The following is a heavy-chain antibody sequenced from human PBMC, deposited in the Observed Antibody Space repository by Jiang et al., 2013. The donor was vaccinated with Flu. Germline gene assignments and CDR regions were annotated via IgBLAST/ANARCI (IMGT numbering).Heavy chain of an antibody. D-gene: IGHD5-12*01. CDR1: GGTFSSYA. CDR2: IIPILGIA. J-gene: IGHJ4*02. Sequence: SGAEVKKPGSSVKVSCKASGGTFSSYAISWVRQAPGQGLEWMGRIIPILGIANYAQKFQGRVTITADKSTSTAYMELSSLRSEDTAVYYCARDSGRDIVATIASYDFDYWGQGTLVTVSS. V-gene: IGHV1-69*04. CDR3: ARDSGRDIVATIASYDFDY.